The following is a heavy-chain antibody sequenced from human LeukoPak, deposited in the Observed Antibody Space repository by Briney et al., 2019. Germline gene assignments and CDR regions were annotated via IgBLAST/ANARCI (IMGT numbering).Heavy chain of an antibody. J-gene: IGHJ4*02. CDR1: GDSVSSYTAA. V-gene: IGHV6-1*01. Sequence: SQTLSLTCAISGDSVSSYTAAWNWIRQSPSRGLEWLGRTFYRSKWYHDYAVSVKSRITINPDTSKNQFSLQLNSVTPEDTAVYCCARDGWPAFDYWGQGTLVTVSS. CDR2: TFYRSKWYH. CDR3: ARDGWPAFDY. D-gene: IGHD2-15*01.